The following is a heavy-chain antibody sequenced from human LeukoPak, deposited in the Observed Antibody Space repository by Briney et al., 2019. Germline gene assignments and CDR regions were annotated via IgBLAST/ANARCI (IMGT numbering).Heavy chain of an antibody. CDR3: ARGGDNWNDVGY. CDR2: TYHSGST. CDR1: GGSISSGGYS. D-gene: IGHD1-20*01. J-gene: IGHJ4*02. V-gene: IGHV4-30-2*01. Sequence: SQTLSLTCAVSGGSISSGGYSWSWIRQPPGKGLEWIGYTYHSGSTYYNPSLKSRVTISVDRSKNQFSLKLSSVTAADTAVYYCARGGDNWNDVGYWGQGTLVTVSS.